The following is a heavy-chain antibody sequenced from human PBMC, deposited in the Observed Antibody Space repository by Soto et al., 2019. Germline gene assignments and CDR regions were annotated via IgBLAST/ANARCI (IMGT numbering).Heavy chain of an antibody. CDR2: IYYSGST. Sequence: PSETLSLTCTVSGGSISRYYWSWIRQPPGKGLEWIGDIYYSGSTNYNPSLKSRVTISVDTSKNQFSLKLSSVTAAATAVYYCARLSGVWCEESQPYYFDYWGQGTPVTVSS. J-gene: IGHJ4*02. D-gene: IGHD3-10*01. CDR3: ARLSGVWCEESQPYYFDY. V-gene: IGHV4-59*08. CDR1: GGSISRYY.